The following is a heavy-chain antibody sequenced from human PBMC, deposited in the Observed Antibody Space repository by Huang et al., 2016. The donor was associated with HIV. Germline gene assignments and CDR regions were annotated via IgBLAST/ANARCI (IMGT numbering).Heavy chain of an antibody. CDR3: ARGLWSEEWFGESGDAFDI. J-gene: IGHJ3*02. CDR2: ITHSGST. Sequence: QVQLQQWGAGLSKPSETLSLICAVSGGSFSGYYWSWIRQPPGKGLEWIGEITHSGSTNDNPSRKMRVTISVDTSKNQFSLKLSSVTAADTAVYYCARGLWSEEWFGESGDAFDIWGQGTMVTVSS. D-gene: IGHD3-10*01. CDR1: GGSFSGYY. V-gene: IGHV4-34*01.